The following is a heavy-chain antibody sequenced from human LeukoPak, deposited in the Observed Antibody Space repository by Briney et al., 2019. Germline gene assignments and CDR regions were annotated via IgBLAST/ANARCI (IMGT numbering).Heavy chain of an antibody. V-gene: IGHV1-8*01. CDR1: GDTFTTYD. CDR2: MNPKSGNT. CDR3: ARAITIFDYYYMDV. D-gene: IGHD3-3*01. J-gene: IGHJ6*03. Sequence: GASVKVSCNISGDTFTTYDINWVRQATGQGLEWMGWMNPKSGNTVYAQKFQGRLTLTRDISISTAYMELSSLRSEDTAVYFCARAITIFDYYYMDVWGKGTTDTVSS.